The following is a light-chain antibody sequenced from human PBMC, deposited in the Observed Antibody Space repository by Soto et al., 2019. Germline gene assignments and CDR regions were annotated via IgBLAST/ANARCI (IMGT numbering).Light chain of an antibody. CDR1: SSDVGGYNL. V-gene: IGLV2-23*01. J-gene: IGLJ2*01. CDR2: EGS. CDR3: CSYAGSRTWL. Sequence: QSVLTQPASVSGSTGQSITISCTGTSSDVGGYNLVSWYQQHPGKTPKLMIYEGSKRPSGVSNRFSGSKSGNTASLTISGLQAEAEADYYCCSYAGSRTWLFGGGTKRTVL.